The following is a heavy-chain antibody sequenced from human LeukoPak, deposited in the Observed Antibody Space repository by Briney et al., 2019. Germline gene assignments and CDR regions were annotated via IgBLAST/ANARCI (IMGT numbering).Heavy chain of an antibody. CDR2: TSYSRTT. J-gene: IGHJ3*02. CDR1: GGAITGNY. CDR3: AKLGHSAGWYLGDFDI. D-gene: IGHD6-19*01. Sequence: SETLSLTCAVSGGAITGNYSNWRRQTPGMRLEWIGYTSYSRTTIYNSYFKGRATMSIDTSKNQLYLNLTSVTATDTAVYYCAKLGHSAGWYLGDFDIWGQGTTVIVSS. V-gene: IGHV4-59*08.